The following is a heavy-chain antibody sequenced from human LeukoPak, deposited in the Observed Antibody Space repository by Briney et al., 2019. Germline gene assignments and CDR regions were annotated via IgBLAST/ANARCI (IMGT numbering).Heavy chain of an antibody. CDR2: IYYSGST. J-gene: IGHJ1*01. CDR3: ARDENYYDSSGYSPAEYFQH. Sequence: PSETLSLTCTVSGGTTSSYYWSWIRQPPGKGLEWIGYIYYSGSTSYNPSLKSRVTISVDTSKNQFSLKLSSVTAADTAVYYCARDENYYDSSGYSPAEYFQHWGQGTLVTVSS. V-gene: IGHV4-59*01. D-gene: IGHD3-22*01. CDR1: GGTTSSYY.